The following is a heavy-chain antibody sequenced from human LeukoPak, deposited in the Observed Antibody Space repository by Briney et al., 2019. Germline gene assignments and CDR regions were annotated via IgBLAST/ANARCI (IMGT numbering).Heavy chain of an antibody. D-gene: IGHD4-17*01. Sequence: RGASVKVSCKASGYTFTSYYMHWVRQAPGQGLEWMGIINPSGGSTSYAQKFQGRVTMTRDTSTSTVYMGLSSLRSEDTAVYYCARGPILTDYGDHGVAYYFDYWGQGTLVTVSS. V-gene: IGHV1-46*01. J-gene: IGHJ4*02. CDR3: ARGPILTDYGDHGVAYYFDY. CDR1: GYTFTSYY. CDR2: INPSGGST.